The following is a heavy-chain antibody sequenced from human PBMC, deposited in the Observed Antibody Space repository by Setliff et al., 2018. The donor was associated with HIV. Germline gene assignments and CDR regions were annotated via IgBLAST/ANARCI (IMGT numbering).Heavy chain of an antibody. J-gene: IGHJ4*02. Sequence: PGGSLRLSCTASGFTFSDYYMSWIRQSPGKGLEWISYISSSGTTIYYADSVKGRFTISRDNAKNSLYLEMNSLRAEDTAVYYCARSEFMGWLFFDYWGQGTLVTVSS. CDR2: ISSSGTTI. D-gene: IGHD3-3*01. V-gene: IGHV3-11*04. CDR3: ARSEFMGWLFFDY. CDR1: GFTFSDYY.